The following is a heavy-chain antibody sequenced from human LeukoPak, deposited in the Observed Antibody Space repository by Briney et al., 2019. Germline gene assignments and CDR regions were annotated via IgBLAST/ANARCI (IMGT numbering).Heavy chain of an antibody. CDR2: VYSSGST. D-gene: IGHD4-17*01. V-gene: IGHV4-61*02. CDR1: GGSLSSDSYY. Sequence: PSETLSLTRTVSGGSLSSDSYYWSWIRQPAGKGLEWIVRVYSSGSTNYNPSLESRVTISVDTSNNQFSLKLRSVTASDTAVYYCASRNLWAPVTDSWGQGTLVTVSS. CDR3: ASRNLWAPVTDS. J-gene: IGHJ5*01.